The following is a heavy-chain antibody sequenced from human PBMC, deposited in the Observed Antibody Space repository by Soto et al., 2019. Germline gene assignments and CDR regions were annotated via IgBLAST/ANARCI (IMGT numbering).Heavy chain of an antibody. CDR3: GRGLVGAKNSKVYYYKVMAV. J-gene: IGHJ6*02. D-gene: IGHD1-26*01. V-gene: IGHV4-34*01. CDR1: GGSFSGYY. Sequence: SETLSLSCAVYGGSFSGYYWSWIRQPPGKGLEWIGEINHSGSTNYDPSLKSRVTISVDTSKNQFSLKLSSVTAADTAVYYVGRGLVGAKNSKVYYYKVMAVGGQGTTVPV. CDR2: INHSGST.